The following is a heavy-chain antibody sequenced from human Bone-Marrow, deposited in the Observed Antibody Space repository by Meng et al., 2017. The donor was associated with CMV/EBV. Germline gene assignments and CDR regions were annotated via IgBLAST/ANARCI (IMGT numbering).Heavy chain of an antibody. CDR2: IYPGDSDT. CDR1: GYSFTTFW. Sequence: KVSCKGSGYSFTTFWVGWVRQLPGRGLEWMGIIYPGDSDTRYSPSFQGQVTISADKSITTAYLQWSSLQASDTAIYYCVRPYYNSSAYYLWGPGKRVTGSS. J-gene: IGHJ5*02. V-gene: IGHV5-51*01. CDR3: VRPYYNSSAYYL. D-gene: IGHD3-22*01.